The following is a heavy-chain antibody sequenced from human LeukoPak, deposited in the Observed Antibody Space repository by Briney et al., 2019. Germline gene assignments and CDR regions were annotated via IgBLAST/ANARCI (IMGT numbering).Heavy chain of an antibody. J-gene: IGHJ3*02. Sequence: GGSLRLCCAAPGFTFSSYGMHWVRQAPGKGLEWVAVISYDGSNKYYADSVKGRFTISRDNSKNTLYLQMNSLRAEATAVYYCAKGPYSRSWHDAFDIWGQGTMVTVSS. D-gene: IGHD6-13*01. CDR1: GFTFSSYG. CDR2: ISYDGSNK. CDR3: AKGPYSRSWHDAFDI. V-gene: IGHV3-30*18.